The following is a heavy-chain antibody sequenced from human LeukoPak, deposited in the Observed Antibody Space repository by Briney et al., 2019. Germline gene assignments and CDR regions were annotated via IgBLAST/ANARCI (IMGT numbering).Heavy chain of an antibody. J-gene: IGHJ4*02. D-gene: IGHD6-19*01. CDR3: ARVLYSSGWYPDY. Sequence: PSATLSLTCTVSGGSISSYYWSWIRQPPGKGLEWIGYIYYSGSTNYNPSLKSRVTMSIDRSKNQFSLKLSSVTAADTAVYYCARVLYSSGWYPDYWGQGTLVTVSS. V-gene: IGHV4-59*12. CDR1: GGSISSYY. CDR2: IYYSGST.